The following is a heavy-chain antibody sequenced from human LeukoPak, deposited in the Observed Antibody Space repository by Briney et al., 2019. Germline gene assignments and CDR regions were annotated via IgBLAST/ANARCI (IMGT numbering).Heavy chain of an antibody. CDR3: AKDLGYCSGGSCPPSHY. CDR1: GFTFSSYW. CDR2: ISGSGGST. Sequence: PGGSLRLSCAASGFTFSSYWMSWVRQAPGKGLEWVSAISGSGGSTYYADSVKGRFTISRDNSKNTLYLQMNSLRAEDTAVYYCAKDLGYCSGGSCPPSHYWGQGTLVTVSS. J-gene: IGHJ4*02. V-gene: IGHV3-23*01. D-gene: IGHD2-15*01.